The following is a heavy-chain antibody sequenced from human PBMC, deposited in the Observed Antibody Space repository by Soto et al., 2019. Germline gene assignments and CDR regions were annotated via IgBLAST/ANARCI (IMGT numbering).Heavy chain of an antibody. J-gene: IGHJ5*02. CDR3: ARDQWDIVVVVAAMWFDP. CDR2: ISAYNDNT. CDR1: GYTFTSYG. Sequence: ASVKVSCKASGYTFTSYGISWVRQAPGQGLEWMGWISAYNDNTNYAQKLQGRVTMTTDTSTSTAYMELRSLRSDDTAVYYCARDQWDIVVVVAAMWFDPWGQGTLVTVS. D-gene: IGHD2-15*01. V-gene: IGHV1-18*01.